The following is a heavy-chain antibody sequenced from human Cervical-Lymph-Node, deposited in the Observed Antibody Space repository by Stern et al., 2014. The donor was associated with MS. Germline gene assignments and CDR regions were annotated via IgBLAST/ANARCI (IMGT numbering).Heavy chain of an antibody. V-gene: IGHV1-69*01. Sequence: QVQLVESGAEVKVPGSSVKVSCKPSGGTFNDYTVNWVRQAPGQGLEWMGGIIPLSDSTNYAPNFQGRATITADDSTTTVYLELTSLTSQDTAVYYCATHSTRSWFRMWFDPWGQGTLVTVSS. CDR3: ATHSTRSWFRMWFDP. D-gene: IGHD6-13*01. CDR2: IIPLSDST. J-gene: IGHJ5*02. CDR1: GGTFNDYT.